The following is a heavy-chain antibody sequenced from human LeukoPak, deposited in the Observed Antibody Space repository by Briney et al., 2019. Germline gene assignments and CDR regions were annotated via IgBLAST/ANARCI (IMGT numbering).Heavy chain of an antibody. D-gene: IGHD2-2*02. Sequence: ASVKVSCKASGYIFTSYYIHWVRQAPGQGPEWMGIVNPSDGSTIYSQKFHDRVTVTTDMSTSTVYMQLTNLRSEDTAVYYCAREFPGAISPWGQGTLVTVSS. V-gene: IGHV1-46*01. CDR3: AREFPGAISP. J-gene: IGHJ5*02. CDR1: GYIFTSYY. CDR2: VNPSDGST.